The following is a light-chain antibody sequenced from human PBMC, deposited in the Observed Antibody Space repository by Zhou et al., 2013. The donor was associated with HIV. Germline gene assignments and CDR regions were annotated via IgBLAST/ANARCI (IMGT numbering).Light chain of an antibody. CDR2: STS. CDR1: QDISSS. CDR3: QRTYNSPXLT. J-gene: IGKJ3*01. Sequence: DIQLTHSPSSLSATGRDRVTITCRMSQDISSSLSRFRQKPVKFPKVLICSTSDLHCGAPSRFCGSGSGTEFILTLSSLHLKXIATCHGQRTYNSPXLTFGLDQSGY. V-gene: IGKV1-27*01.